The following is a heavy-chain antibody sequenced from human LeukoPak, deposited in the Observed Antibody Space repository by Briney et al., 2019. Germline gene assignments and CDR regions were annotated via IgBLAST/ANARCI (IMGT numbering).Heavy chain of an antibody. D-gene: IGHD3-9*01. CDR3: AQEYFGWNTDAFDI. J-gene: IGHJ3*02. V-gene: IGHV3-23*01. CDR2: ISGSGGST. Sequence: GESLRLSCTASGFTFSNFWMGWVRQAPGKGLEWVSAISGSGGSTYYADSVKGRFTISRDNSKNTLYLQMNSLRAEDTAVYYCAQEYFGWNTDAFDIWGQGTMVTVSS. CDR1: GFTFSNFW.